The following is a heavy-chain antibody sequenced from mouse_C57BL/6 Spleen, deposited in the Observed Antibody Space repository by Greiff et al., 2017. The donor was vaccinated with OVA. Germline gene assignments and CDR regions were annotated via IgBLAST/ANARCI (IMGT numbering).Heavy chain of an antibody. CDR2: IWTGGGT. Sequence: VQLQQSGPGLVAPSQSLSITCTVSGFSLTSYAISWVRQPPGKGLEWLGVIWTGGGTNYNSALKSRLSISKDNSKSQVFLKMNSLQTDDTARYYCARTGGTTVVATEYYAMDYWGQGTSVTVSS. CDR3: ARTGGTTVVATEYYAMDY. J-gene: IGHJ4*01. D-gene: IGHD1-1*01. V-gene: IGHV2-9-1*01. CDR1: GFSLTSYA.